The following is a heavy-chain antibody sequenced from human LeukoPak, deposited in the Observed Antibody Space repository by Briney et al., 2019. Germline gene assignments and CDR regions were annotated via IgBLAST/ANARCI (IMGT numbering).Heavy chain of an antibody. V-gene: IGHV3-21*01. D-gene: IGHD4-17*01. CDR2: ISSSSSYI. J-gene: IGHJ4*02. CDR1: GFTFSSYS. Sequence: GGSLRLSCAASGFTFSSYSMNWVRQAPGKGLEWVSSISSSSSYIYYADSVKGRFTISRDNAKNSLYLQMNSLRAEDTAVYYCAKGRDYGDYDYFDYWGQGTLVTVSS. CDR3: AKGRDYGDYDYFDY.